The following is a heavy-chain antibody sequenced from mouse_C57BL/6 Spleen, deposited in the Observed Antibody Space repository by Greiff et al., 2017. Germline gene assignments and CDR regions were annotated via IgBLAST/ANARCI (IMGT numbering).Heavy chain of an antibody. D-gene: IGHD1-1*01. Sequence: EVKLMESGGGLVKPGGSLKLSCAASGFTFSSYTMSWVRQTPEKRLEWVATISGGGGNTYYPDSVKGRFTISRDNAKNTLYLQLSSLRSEDTALYCCARDYYGSSYFDVWGTGTTVTVSS. CDR3: ARDYYGSSYFDV. CDR1: GFTFSSYT. CDR2: ISGGGGNT. V-gene: IGHV5-9*01. J-gene: IGHJ1*03.